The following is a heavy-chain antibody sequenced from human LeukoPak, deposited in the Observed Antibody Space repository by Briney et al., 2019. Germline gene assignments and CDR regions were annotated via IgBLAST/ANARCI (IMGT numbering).Heavy chain of an antibody. J-gene: IGHJ6*03. CDR2: VTNNGDTT. V-gene: IGHV3-64*01. CDR3: ARGHPYNYGSNYMDV. CDR1: GFNFSAYA. Sequence: GGSLRLSCAASGFNFSAYAMHWVRQAPGRGLEYVTVVTNNGDTTYYANSVKGRFTISRDNSKSTLFLQMDSLRGEDMGVYYCARGHPYNYGSNYMDVWGSGTTVTVS. D-gene: IGHD3-10*01.